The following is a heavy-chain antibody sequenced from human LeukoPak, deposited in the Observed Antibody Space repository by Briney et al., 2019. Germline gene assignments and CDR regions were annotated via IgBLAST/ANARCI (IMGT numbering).Heavy chain of an antibody. Sequence: GGSLRLSCAASGFTFSSYEMNWVRQAPAKGLEWVSSIFPSGGEIHYADSVKGRFTISRDNCKNTLYLQMNSLRAEDTAVYYCARVSGSYHHDDAFDIWGQGTMVTVSS. CDR2: IFPSGGEI. V-gene: IGHV3-30-3*01. CDR1: GFTFSSYE. J-gene: IGHJ3*02. D-gene: IGHD1-26*01. CDR3: ARVSGSYHHDDAFDI.